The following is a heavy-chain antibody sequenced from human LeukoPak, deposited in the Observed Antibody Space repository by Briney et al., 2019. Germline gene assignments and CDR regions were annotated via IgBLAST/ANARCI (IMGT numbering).Heavy chain of an antibody. CDR1: GFTFSTYA. J-gene: IGHJ4*02. CDR3: AKSGTVSEVDY. Sequence: GGSLRLSCAASGFTFSTYAMSWVRQAPGKGLEWVSAISGSGGSTYYADSVKGRFTISRDNSKNTLYLRMKSLRAEDTAVYYCAKSGTVSEVDYWGQGTLVTVSS. CDR2: ISGSGGST. D-gene: IGHD4-17*01. V-gene: IGHV3-23*01.